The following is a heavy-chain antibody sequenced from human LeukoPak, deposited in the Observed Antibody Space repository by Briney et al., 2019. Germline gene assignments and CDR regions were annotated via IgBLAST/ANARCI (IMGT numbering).Heavy chain of an antibody. V-gene: IGHV3-23*01. CDR2: ISGSGGST. CDR1: GFTFSSYA. D-gene: IGHD5-12*01. CDR3: ARQTTNSGYYSY. Sequence: GGSLRLSCAASGFTFSSYAMSWVRQAPGKGLEWVSAISGSGGSTYYADSVKGRFTISRDNSKNTLYLQMNSLRAEDTAVYYCARQTTNSGYYSYWGQGTLVTVSS. J-gene: IGHJ4*02.